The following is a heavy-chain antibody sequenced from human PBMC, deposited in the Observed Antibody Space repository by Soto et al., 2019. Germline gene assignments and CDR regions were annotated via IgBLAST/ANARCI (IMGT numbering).Heavy chain of an antibody. CDR3: AIHSMVRGVIITNAFDI. D-gene: IGHD3-10*01. CDR2: IYYSGST. V-gene: IGHV4-39*01. CDR1: VGSISSSSYY. J-gene: IGHJ3*02. Sequence: QLQLQESGPGLVKPSETLSLTCTVSVGSISSSSYYWGWIRQPPGKGLEWIGSIYYSGSTYYNPSLKSRVTISVDTSKNNFSMKLSAVTAGDTAVYYCAIHSMVRGVIITNAFDICGQGTMVTVSS.